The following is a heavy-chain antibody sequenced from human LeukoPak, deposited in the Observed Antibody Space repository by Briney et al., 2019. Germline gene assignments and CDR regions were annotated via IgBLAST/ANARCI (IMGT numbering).Heavy chain of an antibody. D-gene: IGHD2-15*01. J-gene: IGHJ5*02. CDR2: INHSGST. CDR3: AREIYCSGGSCYEVRPNWFDP. Sequence: PSETLSLTCAVYGGSFSGYYWSWIRQPPGKGLEWIGEINHSGSTNYNPSLKSRLTISVDTSKNQFSLKLSSVTAADTAVYYCAREIYCSGGSCYEVRPNWFDPWGQGTLVTVSS. V-gene: IGHV4-34*01. CDR1: GGSFSGYY.